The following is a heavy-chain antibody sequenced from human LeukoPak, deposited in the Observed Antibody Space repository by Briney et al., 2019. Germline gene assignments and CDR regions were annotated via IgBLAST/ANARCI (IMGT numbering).Heavy chain of an antibody. CDR2: IYTSGST. Sequence: SETLSLTCTVSGGSISSYYWSWIRQPAGKGLEWIGRIYTSGSTNYNPSLKSRVTMSVDTSKNQFSLKLSSVTAADTAVYYCARADFWSGYRTYFDYWGQGTLVTVSS. V-gene: IGHV4-4*07. J-gene: IGHJ4*02. D-gene: IGHD3-3*01. CDR1: GGSISSYY. CDR3: ARADFWSGYRTYFDY.